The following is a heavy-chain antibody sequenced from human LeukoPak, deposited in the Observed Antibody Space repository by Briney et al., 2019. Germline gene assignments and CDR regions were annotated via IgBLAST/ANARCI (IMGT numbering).Heavy chain of an antibody. CDR3: AKEAIAVAGPLGAFDI. CDR1: GFTFGHFA. J-gene: IGHJ3*02. CDR2: ISWNSALI. V-gene: IGHV3-9*01. D-gene: IGHD6-19*01. Sequence: GGSLRLSCAASGFTFGHFAMHWVRQAPGKGLEWVSGISWNSALIGYAGSVKGRFTISRDNAKNSLYLQMNSLRAEDTALYYCAKEAIAVAGPLGAFDIWGQGTMVTVSS.